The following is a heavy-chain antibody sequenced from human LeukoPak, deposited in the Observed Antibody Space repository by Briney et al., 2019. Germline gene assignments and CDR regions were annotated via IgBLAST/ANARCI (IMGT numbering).Heavy chain of an antibody. CDR2: IYPGDSDT. CDR3: ARHNRLGGFGELLPDY. V-gene: IGHV5-51*01. D-gene: IGHD3-10*01. J-gene: IGHJ4*02. CDR1: GYSFSSSW. Sequence: PGESLKISCQGSGYSFSSSWIGWVRQMPGKGLEWMGIIYPGDSDTRYSPSFQGQVTISADKSISTAYLQWSSLKASDTAMYYCARHNRLGGFGELLPDYWGQGTLVTVSS.